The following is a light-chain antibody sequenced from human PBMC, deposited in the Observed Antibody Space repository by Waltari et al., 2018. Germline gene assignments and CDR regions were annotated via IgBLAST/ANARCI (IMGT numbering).Light chain of an antibody. V-gene: IGKV3-20*01. CDR2: DAS. J-gene: IGKJ1*01. CDR1: QSISKY. Sequence: EIMLTQSPGTLSLSPGERATLSCRASQSISKYLAWYQQKPGQAPTPLIFDASSRATGIPDRFSGSGSGTDFSLTISRLEPEDVAVYYCQKYGTLPATFGQGTKVEIK. CDR3: QKYGTLPAT.